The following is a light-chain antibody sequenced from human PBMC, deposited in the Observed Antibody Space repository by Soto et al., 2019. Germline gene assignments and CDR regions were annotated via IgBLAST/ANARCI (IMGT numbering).Light chain of an antibody. J-gene: IGLJ2*01. V-gene: IGLV2-14*01. Sequence: QSALTQPASVSGSPGQSITISCTGTSSDIGGYNYVSWYQQHPGKAPKLMIYEVSKRPSGVSNRFSGSKSGKTASLTISGLQAEDEADYYCNSYAGSNNFVVFGGGTKLTVL. CDR1: SSDIGGYNY. CDR2: EVS. CDR3: NSYAGSNNFVV.